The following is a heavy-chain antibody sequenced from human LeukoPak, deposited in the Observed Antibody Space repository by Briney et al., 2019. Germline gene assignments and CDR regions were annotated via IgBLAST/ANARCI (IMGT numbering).Heavy chain of an antibody. D-gene: IGHD3-10*01. J-gene: IGHJ4*02. CDR2: INAGNGNT. CDR1: GYTFTSYA. V-gene: IGHV1-3*01. CDR3: GRAVGLWFGELIDY. Sequence: ASVKVSCKASGYTFTSYAMHWVRQAPGQRLEWMGWINAGNGNTKYSQKFQGRVTITRDTSASTAYMELSSLRSEDTAVYYCGRAVGLWFGELIDYWGQGTLVTVSS.